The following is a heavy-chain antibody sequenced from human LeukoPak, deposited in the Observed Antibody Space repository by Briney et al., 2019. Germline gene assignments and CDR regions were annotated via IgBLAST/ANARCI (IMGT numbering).Heavy chain of an antibody. CDR2: FYYSGVT. D-gene: IGHD2-2*01. CDR1: GDSINSYH. Sequence: SETLSLTCTISGDSINSYHWSWLRQPPGSKLEWIGYFYYSGVTNYNPSLKSRVTMSLDTSKEQFSLKLNSVTAADTAVYYCAKDLYPWSYQLLSFDYWGQGTLVTVSS. CDR3: AKDLYPWSYQLLSFDY. V-gene: IGHV4-59*01. J-gene: IGHJ4*02.